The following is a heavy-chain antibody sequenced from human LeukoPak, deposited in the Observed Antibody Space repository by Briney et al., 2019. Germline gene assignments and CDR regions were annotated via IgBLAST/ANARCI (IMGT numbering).Heavy chain of an antibody. V-gene: IGHV4-59*01. Sequence: SETLSLTCNVSGGSISGYHWSWIRQPPGKGLEWIGYIYYSGSTNYNPSLKSRVTISVDTSKNQFSLKLSSVTAADTAVYYCARDRFGDLASFDYWGQGTLVTVSS. CDR3: ARDRFGDLASFDY. J-gene: IGHJ4*02. D-gene: IGHD3-10*01. CDR2: IYYSGST. CDR1: GGSISGYH.